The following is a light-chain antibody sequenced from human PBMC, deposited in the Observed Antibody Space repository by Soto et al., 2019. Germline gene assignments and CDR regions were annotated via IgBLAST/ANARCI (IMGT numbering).Light chain of an antibody. J-gene: IGLJ1*01. CDR3: CSYTTSNTRQIV. Sequence: QLALNQPASGYGFPGQSIPISRNRTRRDVVGYNYVSWYQQHPGKAPKFMIYDVSNRPSGVSNRFSGSKSGNTASLTISGLQAEDEADYYCCSYTTSNTRQIVFGTGTKVTVL. CDR1: RRDVVGYNY. V-gene: IGLV2-14*01. CDR2: DVS.